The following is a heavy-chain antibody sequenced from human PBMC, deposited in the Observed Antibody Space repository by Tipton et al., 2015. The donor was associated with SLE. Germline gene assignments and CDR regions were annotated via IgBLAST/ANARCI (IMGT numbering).Heavy chain of an antibody. CDR1: GGSFSGYY. V-gene: IGHV4-34*01. J-gene: IGHJ4*02. CDR3: ASLNVVATIANF. CDR2: INHSGST. D-gene: IGHD5-12*01. Sequence: LRLSCAVYGGSFSGYYWSWIRQPPGKGLEWIGEINHSGSTNYNPSLKSRVTISLHTSKNQFSLKLSSVTAADTAVYYCASLNVVATIANFWGQGTLVTVSS.